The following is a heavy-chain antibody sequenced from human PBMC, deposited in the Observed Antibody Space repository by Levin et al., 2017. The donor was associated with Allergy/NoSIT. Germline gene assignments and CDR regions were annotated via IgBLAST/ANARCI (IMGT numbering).Heavy chain of an antibody. CDR2: IYPGDSDT. D-gene: IGHD3-16*01. J-gene: IGHJ4*02. Sequence: GESLKISCKGSGYSFTSYWIGWVRQMPGKGLEWMGIIYPGDSDTRYSPSFQGQVTISADKSISTAYLQWSSLKASDTAMYYCARQRGYDYIWGRAAYYFDYWGQGTLVTVSS. CDR3: ARQRGYDYIWGRAAYYFDY. CDR1: GYSFTSYW. V-gene: IGHV5-51*01.